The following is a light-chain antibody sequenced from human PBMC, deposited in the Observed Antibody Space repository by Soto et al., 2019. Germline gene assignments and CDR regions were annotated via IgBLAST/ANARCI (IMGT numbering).Light chain of an antibody. CDR2: DVS. CDR3: SSYTSSSTLDV. J-gene: IGLJ1*01. CDR1: SNDVGGYNY. Sequence: QSALTQPASVSGSPGQSITISCTGTSNDVGGYNYVSWYQQLPGKAPKLMIYDVSNRPSGVSNRFSGSKSGKTASLTISGLQAEDQADYYCSSYTSSSTLDVFGTGTKVTV. V-gene: IGLV2-14*01.